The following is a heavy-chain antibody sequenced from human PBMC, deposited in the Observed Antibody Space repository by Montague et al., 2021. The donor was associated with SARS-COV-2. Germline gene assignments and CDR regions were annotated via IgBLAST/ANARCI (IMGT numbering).Heavy chain of an antibody. CDR2: IDQGGAT. CDR3: ARVQRQSFSVFGVLAGGPERKHYGLDV. CDR1: GGSFNNYY. J-gene: IGHJ6*02. D-gene: IGHD3-3*01. Sequence: SETLSLTCAVYGGSFNNYYWTWIRQAPGKGLEWIGEIDQGGATNYSPAFRSRLTLSVDTSKNQFSLKLNSVTAADTAVYFCARVQRQSFSVFGVLAGGPERKHYGLDVWGLGTTVTVS. V-gene: IGHV4-34*01.